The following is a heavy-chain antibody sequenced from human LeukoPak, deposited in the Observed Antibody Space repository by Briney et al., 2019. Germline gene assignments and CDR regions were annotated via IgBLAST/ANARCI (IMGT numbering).Heavy chain of an antibody. CDR1: GFTFSSYW. J-gene: IGHJ6*03. V-gene: IGHV3-7*01. D-gene: IGHD6-19*01. CDR2: INQGGTGK. CDR3: ARSRHLAGRSYRLTYYYYMDV. Sequence: HPGGSLRLSCSASGFTFSSYWMAWVRQAPGKGLKWVAIINQGGTGKYYVDSVKGRFTISRDNAKNTLYLQMNSLRAEDTAVYYCARSRHLAGRSYRLTYYYYMDVWGKGTTVTISS.